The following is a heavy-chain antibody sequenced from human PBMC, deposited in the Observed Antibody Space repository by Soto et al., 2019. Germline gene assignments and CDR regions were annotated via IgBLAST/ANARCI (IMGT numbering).Heavy chain of an antibody. Sequence: SETLSLTCTVTGPSISSSSYYWGWIRQPPGKGLEWIGSIYYSGSTYYNPSLKSRVTISVDTSKNQFSLKLSSVTAADTAVYYCARQLKGIAAAGTGNWFDPWGQGTLVTVS. CDR1: GPSISSSSYY. J-gene: IGHJ5*02. CDR3: ARQLKGIAAAGTGNWFDP. CDR2: IYYSGST. D-gene: IGHD6-13*01. V-gene: IGHV4-39*01.